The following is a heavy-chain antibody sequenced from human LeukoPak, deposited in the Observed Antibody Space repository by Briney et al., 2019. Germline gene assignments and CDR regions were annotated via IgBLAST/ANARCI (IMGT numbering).Heavy chain of an antibody. CDR2: ISYDGSNK. V-gene: IGHV3-30*18. Sequence: GRSLRLSCAASGFTFSSYGMHWVRQAPGKGLEWVAVISYDGSNKYYADSVKGRLTISRDNSKNTLYLRMNSLRAEDTAVYYCAKGPGKQWLVGGVDYWGQGTLVTVSS. CDR3: AKGPGKQWLVGGVDY. D-gene: IGHD6-19*01. CDR1: GFTFSSYG. J-gene: IGHJ4*02.